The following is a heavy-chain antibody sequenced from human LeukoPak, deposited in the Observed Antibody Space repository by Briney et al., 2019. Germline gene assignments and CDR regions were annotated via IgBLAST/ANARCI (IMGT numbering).Heavy chain of an antibody. Sequence: GASVKVSCKASGGTFSSYAISWVRQAPGQGLEWMGIINPSGGSTTYAQKFQGRVTMTRDTSTSTVYMELSSLRSEDTAVYYCARNRNIRGPREPFAYWGQGTLVTVSS. D-gene: IGHD1-14*01. CDR2: INPSGGST. CDR1: GGTFSSYA. CDR3: ARNRNIRGPREPFAY. J-gene: IGHJ4*02. V-gene: IGHV1-46*01.